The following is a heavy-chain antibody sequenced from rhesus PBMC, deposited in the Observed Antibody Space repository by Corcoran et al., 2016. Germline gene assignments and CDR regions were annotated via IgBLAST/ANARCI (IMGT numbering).Heavy chain of an antibody. CDR3: ARGGTAYYFDY. Sequence: QVQLQESGPGVVKPSETLSLTCAVSGGSIIGYYYWRWILQPPGEGLEWIGSIYSNSESTHYNPSLKSRVTISKDTSKNQFSLKLSSVTATDTAVYYCARGGTAYYFDYWGQGVLVTVSS. J-gene: IGHJ4*01. CDR2: IYSNSEST. V-gene: IGHV4S12*01. CDR1: GGSIIGYYY. D-gene: IGHD1-1*01.